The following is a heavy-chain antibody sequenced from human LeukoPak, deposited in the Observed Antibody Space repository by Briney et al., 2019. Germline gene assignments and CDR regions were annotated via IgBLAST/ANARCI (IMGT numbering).Heavy chain of an antibody. CDR2: INPNSGDT. V-gene: IGHV1-2*02. CDR1: GYTFTGYY. J-gene: IGHJ3*02. D-gene: IGHD3-22*01. Sequence: GASVKVSCKASGYTFTGYYMHWVRQAPGQGLEWMGWINPNSGDTNYAQKFQGRVTMTRDTSINPAYIEPSRLRSDDPAVYYCSKGTDSSGYYYEWTFDIWGQGTMVTVSS. CDR3: SKGTDSSGYYYEWTFDI.